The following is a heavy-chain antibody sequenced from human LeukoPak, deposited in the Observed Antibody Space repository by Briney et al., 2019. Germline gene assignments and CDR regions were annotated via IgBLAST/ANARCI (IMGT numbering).Heavy chain of an antibody. D-gene: IGHD3-22*01. V-gene: IGHV1-24*01. CDR2: FDPEDGII. CDR1: GYTLTEFS. J-gene: IGHJ4*02. CDR3: AAVEREYFDTSGYCDY. Sequence: ASVKVSCRISGYTLTEFSIHWVRQSPGKGLEWMGGFDPEDGIIIYAQNFQGRVTMTEDTSTDTAHMELSSLRSEDTAVYYCAAVEREYFDTSGYCDYWGQGTLVTVSS.